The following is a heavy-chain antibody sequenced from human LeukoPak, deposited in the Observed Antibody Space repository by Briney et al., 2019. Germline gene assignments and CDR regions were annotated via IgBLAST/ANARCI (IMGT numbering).Heavy chain of an antibody. CDR2: INHSGST. V-gene: IGHV4-34*01. Sequence: SETLSLTCAVYGGSFSGYYWSWIRQPPGKGLEWIGEINHSGSTNYNPSLKSRVTISVDTSRNQFSLKLSSVTAADTAVYYCARGLRGNSMVKDWGQGTLVTVSS. J-gene: IGHJ4*02. CDR3: ARGLRGNSMVKD. CDR1: GGSFSGYY. D-gene: IGHD4-23*01.